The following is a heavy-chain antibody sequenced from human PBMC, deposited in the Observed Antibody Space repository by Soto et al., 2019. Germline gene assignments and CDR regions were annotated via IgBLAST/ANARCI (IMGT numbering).Heavy chain of an antibody. CDR3: AVGASAAAAWYSHGMDV. D-gene: IGHD1-26*01. CDR1: GATFSRYS. J-gene: IGHJ6*02. V-gene: IGHV1-69*12. Sequence: QVQLVQSGAEVKKPGSLVKVSCKASGATFSRYSIIWVRQAPGQGLEWMGGIFAGFGTATYAQKFHGRVLSIADEPTRTGYMELTSLTYVDTAVYYCAVGASAAAAWYSHGMDVWGQGTTVTVSS. CDR2: IFAGFGTA.